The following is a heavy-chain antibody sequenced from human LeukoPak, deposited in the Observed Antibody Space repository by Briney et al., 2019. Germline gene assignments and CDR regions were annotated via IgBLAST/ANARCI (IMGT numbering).Heavy chain of an antibody. J-gene: IGHJ4*02. CDR2: ISGSGSST. Sequence: GGSLRLSCVASGFTLSSYAMSWVRQAPGKGLEWVSPISGSGSSTYYADSVKGRFTISRDNSKNTLYLQMNSLRAEDTAVYYCAKGVAVASPYYFDYWGQGTLVTVSS. CDR1: GFTLSSYA. D-gene: IGHD6-19*01. V-gene: IGHV3-23*01. CDR3: AKGVAVASPYYFDY.